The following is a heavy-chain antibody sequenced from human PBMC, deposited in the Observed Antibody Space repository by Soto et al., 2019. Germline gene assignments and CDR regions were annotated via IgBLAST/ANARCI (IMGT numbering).Heavy chain of an antibody. V-gene: IGHV4-30-4*01. J-gene: IGHJ6*02. CDR3: ARVGYCSSTSCYLGRYYYYGMDV. D-gene: IGHD2-2*01. CDR2: IYYSGST. CDR1: GGSISSGDYY. Sequence: PSETLSLTCTVSGGSISSGDYYWSWIRQPPGKGLEWIGYIYYSGSTYYNPSLKSRVTISVDTSKNQFSLKLSSVTAADTAVYYCARVGYCSSTSCYLGRYYYYGMDVWGQGTTVTVSS.